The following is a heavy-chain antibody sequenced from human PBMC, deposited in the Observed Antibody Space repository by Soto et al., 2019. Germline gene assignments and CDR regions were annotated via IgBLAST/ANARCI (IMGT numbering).Heavy chain of an antibody. CDR2: IYHSGTT. D-gene: IGHD3-3*01. Sequence: SETLSRTCAVSGDSISSGYYWAWIRQPPGKGLEWIGSIYHSGTTYYNPSLNSRVTISVDTSKNQFSLKLSSVNAADSAVYHCARTDNVGYYPYF. V-gene: IGHV4-38-2*01. CDR3: ARTDNVGYYPYF. J-gene: IGHJ4*01. CDR1: GDSISSGYY.